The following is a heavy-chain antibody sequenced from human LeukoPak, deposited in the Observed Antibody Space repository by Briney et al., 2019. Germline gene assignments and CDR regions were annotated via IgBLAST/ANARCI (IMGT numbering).Heavy chain of an antibody. CDR2: ISYDGSNK. D-gene: IGHD6-25*01. CDR3: ARGGPAPFDY. J-gene: IGHJ4*02. V-gene: IGHV3-30*04. CDR1: GFTFSSYA. Sequence: GGSLRLSCGASGFTFSSYAMHWVRQAPGKGLEWVAVISYDGSNKYYADSVKGRFTISRDNSKNTLYLQMNSLRAEDTAVYYCARGGPAPFDYWGQGTLVTVSS.